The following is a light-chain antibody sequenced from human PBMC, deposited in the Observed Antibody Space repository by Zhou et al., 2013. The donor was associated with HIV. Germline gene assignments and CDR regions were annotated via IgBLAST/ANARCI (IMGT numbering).Light chain of an antibody. J-gene: IGKJ5*01. CDR3: QQHYDYPSIT. CDR1: QGISSW. CDR2: AAS. V-gene: IGKV1-12*01. Sequence: DIQMTQSPSSVSASVGDRVTITCRASQGISSWLAWYQQKPGKAPKLLIYAASSLQSGVPSRFSGSGSGTEFNLTIDCLQSEDFATYYCQQHYDYPSITFGQGTRLVI.